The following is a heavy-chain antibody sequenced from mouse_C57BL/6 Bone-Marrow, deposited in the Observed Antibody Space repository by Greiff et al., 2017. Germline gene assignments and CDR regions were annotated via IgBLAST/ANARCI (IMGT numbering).Heavy chain of an antibody. CDR3: VRDSRDGYYAMDY. J-gene: IGHJ4*01. V-gene: IGHV10-3*01. Sequence: VKDRFTISRDDSQSMLYLQMNNLKTEDTAMYYCVRDSRDGYYAMDYWGQGTSVTVSS. D-gene: IGHD3-3*01.